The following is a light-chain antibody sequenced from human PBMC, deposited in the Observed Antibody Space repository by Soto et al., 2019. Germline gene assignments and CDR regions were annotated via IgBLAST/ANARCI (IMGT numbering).Light chain of an antibody. CDR2: GAS. CDR3: QQYGTSPIT. Sequence: IVLTQSPATLSLSPGERDTLSCRASQSVSSYLAWDQQKPGQAPRLLIYGASNRATGIPERFSGSGSGTDFTLTISTLEPEDLAVYYCQQYGTSPITFGQGTRLEIK. J-gene: IGKJ5*01. V-gene: IGKV3-20*01. CDR1: QSVSSY.